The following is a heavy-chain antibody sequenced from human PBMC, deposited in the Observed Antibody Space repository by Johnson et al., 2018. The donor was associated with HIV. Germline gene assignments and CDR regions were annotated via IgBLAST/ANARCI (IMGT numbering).Heavy chain of an antibody. V-gene: IGHV3-66*02. CDR1: GFTVSSNY. CDR2: IYSGGST. Sequence: VQLVESGGGLVQPGGSLRLSCTASGFTVSSNYMSWVRQAPGKGLEWVSVIYSGGSTYYADSVKGRFTISRDNSKNTLYLQMGSLRAEDMAVYYCARDLYDSSMGAFDIWGQGTMVTVSS. CDR3: ARDLYDSSMGAFDI. D-gene: IGHD3-22*01. J-gene: IGHJ3*02.